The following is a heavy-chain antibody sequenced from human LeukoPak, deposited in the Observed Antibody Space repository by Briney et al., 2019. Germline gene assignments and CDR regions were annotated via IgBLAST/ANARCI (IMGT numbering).Heavy chain of an antibody. D-gene: IGHD3-10*01. J-gene: IGHJ6*03. Sequence: PSETLSLTCAVYGGSFSGYYWSWIRQPPGKGLEWIGEINHSGSTNYNPSLKSRVTISVDTSKNQFSLKLSSVTAADTAVYYCARRKAMVRGVIRVYYYYYMDVWGKGATVTISS. CDR2: INHSGST. CDR1: GGSFSGYY. V-gene: IGHV4-34*01. CDR3: ARRKAMVRGVIRVYYYYYMDV.